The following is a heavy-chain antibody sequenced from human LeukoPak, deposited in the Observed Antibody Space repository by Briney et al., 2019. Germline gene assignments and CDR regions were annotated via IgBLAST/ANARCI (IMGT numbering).Heavy chain of an antibody. Sequence: GGSLRLSCAASGFTFSTSWMSWVRQVPGKGLEWVANIKKDGSETYYVDSVKGRFTISRDNAKNSLYLQMNSLRVEDTAMYYCARGRYSGTTYYFDYWGQGTLVTVSS. D-gene: IGHD5-12*01. CDR1: GFTFSTSW. CDR2: IKKDGSET. CDR3: ARGRYSGTTYYFDY. J-gene: IGHJ4*02. V-gene: IGHV3-7*03.